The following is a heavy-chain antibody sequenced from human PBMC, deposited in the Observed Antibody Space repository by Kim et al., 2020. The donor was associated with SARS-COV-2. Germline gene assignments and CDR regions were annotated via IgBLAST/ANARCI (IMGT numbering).Heavy chain of an antibody. V-gene: IGHV5-10-1*01. J-gene: IGHJ4*02. CDR2: T. Sequence: TNYSPSFQGHVPTSADKSISTAYLQGSSLKASDTAMYYCARHEAGSPVDYWGQGTLVTVSS. D-gene: IGHD3-10*01. CDR3: ARHEAGSPVDY.